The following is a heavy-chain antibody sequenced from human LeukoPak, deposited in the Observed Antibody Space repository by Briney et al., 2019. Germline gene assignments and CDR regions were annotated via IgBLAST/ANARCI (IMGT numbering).Heavy chain of an antibody. CDR3: AKGSVHCSSTSCYSWNWYFDL. D-gene: IGHD2-2*01. Sequence: GGSLRLSCAASGFTFSSYGMHWVRQAPGKGLEWVAFIRYDGSNKYYADSVEGRFTISRDNSKSTLYLQMNSLRAEDTAVYYCAKGSVHCSSTSCYSWNWYFDLWGRGTLVTVSS. J-gene: IGHJ2*01. CDR2: IRYDGSNK. CDR1: GFTFSSYG. V-gene: IGHV3-30*02.